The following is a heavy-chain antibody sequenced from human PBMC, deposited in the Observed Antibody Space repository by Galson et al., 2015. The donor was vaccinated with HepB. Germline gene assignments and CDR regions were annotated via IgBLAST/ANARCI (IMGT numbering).Heavy chain of an antibody. CDR3: ARANYYDSSGYYRC. J-gene: IGHJ4*02. Sequence: SVKVSCKASGYTFTSYGITWVRQAPGQGLEWMGWTSPYNGNTNYAQKFQGRVTMTIDTSTSTAYMELRSLRSDDTAVYYCARANYYDSSGYYRCWGQGTLVTVSS. D-gene: IGHD3-22*01. CDR2: TSPYNGNT. V-gene: IGHV1-18*04. CDR1: GYTFTSYG.